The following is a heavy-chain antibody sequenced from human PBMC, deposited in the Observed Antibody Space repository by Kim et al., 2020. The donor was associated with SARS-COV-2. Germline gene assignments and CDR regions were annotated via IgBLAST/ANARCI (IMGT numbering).Heavy chain of an antibody. CDR2: ISGSGGGT. V-gene: IGHV3-23*01. Sequence: GGSLRLSCAASGFTFSTHAMTWVRQAPGKGLEWVSSISGSGGGTYYADSVKGRFTMSRDDSKNTLTLQMNSLRAEDTAIYYCAKAKDRGNDWGMDVWGQGTTVTVS. CDR3: AKAKDRGNDWGMDV. D-gene: IGHD5-12*01. CDR1: GFTFSTHA. J-gene: IGHJ6*02.